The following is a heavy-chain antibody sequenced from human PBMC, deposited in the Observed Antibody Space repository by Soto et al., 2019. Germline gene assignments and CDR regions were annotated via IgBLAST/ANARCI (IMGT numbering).Heavy chain of an antibody. Sequence: PSETLSLTCDVSGDTISTGGYTWAWIRQPPGKALEWIGHTYHSGNPYYNPSLKSRVIISVDRSKNQFSLKLSSVTAADTAVYYFSRNNDEGNAFYIWGQGKMVTVSS. CDR2: TYHSGNP. J-gene: IGHJ3*02. CDR3: SRNNDEGNAFYI. CDR1: GDTISTGGYT. D-gene: IGHD3-10*01. V-gene: IGHV4-30-2*02.